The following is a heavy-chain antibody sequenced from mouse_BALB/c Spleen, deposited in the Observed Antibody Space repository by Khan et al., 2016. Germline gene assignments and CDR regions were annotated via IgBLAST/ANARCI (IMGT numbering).Heavy chain of an antibody. CDR1: GYSFTGYY. CDR3: ARWGLRAMDY. J-gene: IGHJ4*01. D-gene: IGHD2-13*01. CDR2: INPYNGAT. V-gene: IGHV1-31*01. Sequence: VQLQQSGPELVKPGASVKISCKASGYSFTGYYMHWVKQSHVKSLEWIGRINPYNGATSYNQNFKDKASLTVDKSSSTAYMELHSLTSEGSAVYYCARWGLRAMDYWGQGTSVTVSS.